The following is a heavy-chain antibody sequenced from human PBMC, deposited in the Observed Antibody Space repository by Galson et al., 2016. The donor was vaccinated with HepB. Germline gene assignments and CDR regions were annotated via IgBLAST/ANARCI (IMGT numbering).Heavy chain of an antibody. CDR3: AADYHDTYFDP. CDR2: IGVGSGDI. Sequence: SVKVSCKASGFTFSSSTVQWVRQARGQRLEWIGWIGVGSGDISYAQKFQERVTITSDTYTSTAYMELSSLRCEDPAVYYCAADYHDTYFDPWGQGTLVTVAS. CDR1: GFTFSSST. J-gene: IGHJ5*02. D-gene: IGHD3-16*02. V-gene: IGHV1-58*01.